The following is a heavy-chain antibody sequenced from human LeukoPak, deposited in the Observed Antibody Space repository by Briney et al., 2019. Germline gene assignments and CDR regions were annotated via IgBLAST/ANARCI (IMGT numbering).Heavy chain of an antibody. J-gene: IGHJ4*02. V-gene: IGHV3-23*01. D-gene: IGHD6-19*01. CDR1: GFTFSSYA. CDR2: ISGSGGST. CDR3: AKDIAVAGTIAGLDY. Sequence: GALRLSCAASGFTFSSYAMSWVRQAPGKGLEWVSAISGSGGSTYYADSVKGRFTISGDNSKNTLYLQMNSLRAEDTAVYYCAKDIAVAGTIAGLDYWGQGTLVTVSS.